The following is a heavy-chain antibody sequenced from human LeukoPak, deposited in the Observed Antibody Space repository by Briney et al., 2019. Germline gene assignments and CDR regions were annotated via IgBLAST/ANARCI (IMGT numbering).Heavy chain of an antibody. CDR2: IYTSGST. D-gene: IGHD3-22*01. J-gene: IGHJ4*02. V-gene: IGHV4-4*09. Sequence: PSETLSLTCTVSGGSISSYYWSWIRQPPGKGLEWIGYIYTSGSTNYNPSLKSRVTISVDTSKNQFSLKLSSVTAADTAVYYCASSYYDSSGSHYFDYWGQGTLVTVSS. CDR1: GGSISSYY. CDR3: ASSYYDSSGSHYFDY.